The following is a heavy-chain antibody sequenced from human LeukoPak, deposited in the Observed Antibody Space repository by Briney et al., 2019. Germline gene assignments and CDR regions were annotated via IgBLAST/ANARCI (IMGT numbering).Heavy chain of an antibody. J-gene: IGHJ3*02. D-gene: IGHD3-3*01. CDR2: ISYGGIDK. Sequence: PGTSLRLSCAASGFNFSSYDMHWVRQAPGEGLEWVGLISYGGIDKSYADSVKGRFTISRDSSKRTLYLQMNSLRAEDTAMYYCARESWSDSVAFDIWGLGTMVIVSS. CDR1: GFNFSSYD. CDR3: ARESWSDSVAFDI. V-gene: IGHV3-30*04.